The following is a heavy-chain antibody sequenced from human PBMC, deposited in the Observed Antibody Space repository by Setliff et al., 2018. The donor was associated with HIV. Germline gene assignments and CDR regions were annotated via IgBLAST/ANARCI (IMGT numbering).Heavy chain of an antibody. CDR2: IYYSGST. J-gene: IGHJ4*02. CDR3: GRQKTVTTYFDY. D-gene: IGHD4-17*01. Sequence: PSETLSLTCTVSGGSISSSSSFWGWIRQPPGKGLEWIGSIYYSGSTYYNPSLQSRVTISVDTSKNQFSLKLSSVTAADTAVYYCGRQKTVTTYFDYWGQGTLVTVSS. CDR1: GGSISSSSSF. V-gene: IGHV4-39*01.